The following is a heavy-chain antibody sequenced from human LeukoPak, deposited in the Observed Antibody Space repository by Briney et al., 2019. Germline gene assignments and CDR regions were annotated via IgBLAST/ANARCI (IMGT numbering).Heavy chain of an antibody. CDR3: AGAAIWFGELLYWFDP. Sequence: SETLSLTCAVYGGSFSGYYWSWIRQPPGKGLEWIGEINHSGSTNYNPSLKSRVTISVDTSKNQFSLKLSSVTAADTAVYYCAGAAIWFGELLYWFDPWGQGTLVTVSS. D-gene: IGHD3-10*01. CDR1: GGSFSGYY. CDR2: INHSGST. V-gene: IGHV4-34*01. J-gene: IGHJ5*02.